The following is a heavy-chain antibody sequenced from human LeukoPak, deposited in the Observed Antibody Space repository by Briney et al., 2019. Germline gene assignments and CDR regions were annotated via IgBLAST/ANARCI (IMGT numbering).Heavy chain of an antibody. CDR2: INHSGST. J-gene: IGHJ4*02. Sequence: PSETLSLTCAVYGGSFSGYYWSWIRQPPGKGLEWIGEINHSGSTNYNPSLKSRVTISVDTSKNQFSLKLSSVTAADTAVYHCAGGLPGVGSPFDYWGQGTLVTVSS. V-gene: IGHV4-34*01. CDR3: AGGLPGVGSPFDY. D-gene: IGHD2-15*01. CDR1: GGSFSGYY.